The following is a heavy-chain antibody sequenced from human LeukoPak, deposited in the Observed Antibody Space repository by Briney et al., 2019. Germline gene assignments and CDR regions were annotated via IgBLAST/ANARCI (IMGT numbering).Heavy chain of an antibody. Sequence: ASVKVSCQASGGTFSSYAISWVRQPPGQGLEWVGWISAYNGNTNYAQKLQGRVTMTTDTSTSTAYMELKSLRSDDTAVYYCGRLYNWNYHAFDSWGQATMVAVSP. CDR1: GGTFSSYA. CDR2: ISAYNGNT. CDR3: GRLYNWNYHAFDS. V-gene: IGHV1-18*01. D-gene: IGHD1-7*01. J-gene: IGHJ3*02.